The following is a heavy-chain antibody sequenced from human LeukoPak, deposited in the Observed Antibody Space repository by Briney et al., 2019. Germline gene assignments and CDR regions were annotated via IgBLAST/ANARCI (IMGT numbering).Heavy chain of an antibody. CDR3: ARTGWGYSSSSFDY. V-gene: IGHV6-1*01. Sequence: SQTLSLTCAISGDSVSSNSAAWNWFRQSPSRGLEWLGRTYYRSKWYNDYAVSVKSRITINPDTSKNQFSLQLNSVTAADTAVYYCARTGWGYSSSSFDYWGQGTLVTVSS. D-gene: IGHD6-13*01. J-gene: IGHJ4*02. CDR1: GDSVSSNSAA. CDR2: TYYRSKWYN.